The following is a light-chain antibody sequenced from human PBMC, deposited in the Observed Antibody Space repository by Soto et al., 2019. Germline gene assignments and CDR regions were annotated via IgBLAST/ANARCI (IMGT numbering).Light chain of an antibody. J-gene: IGLJ1*01. V-gene: IGLV1-44*01. CDR3: AAWDDSLIGV. Sequence: QSVLSQPPSASGTPGQRVTIFCSGSSSNIGSNSVNWFQQLPGTAPKLLIYSNNQRPSGVPNRFSGSKSGTSASLAISGLQSDDDGDYYCAAWDDSLIGVLGTGTKVTVL. CDR2: SNN. CDR1: SSNIGSNS.